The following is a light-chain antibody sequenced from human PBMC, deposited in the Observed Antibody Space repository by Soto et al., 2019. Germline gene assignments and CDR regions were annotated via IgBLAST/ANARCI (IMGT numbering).Light chain of an antibody. CDR1: QSLSSN. Sequence: EIVLRQSPGTLSLSPGERATLSCRASQSLSSNLAWYQQKPGQAPRLLIYGASTRATGIPARFSGSGSGTEFTLTISSLQSEDFAVYYCQQYNNWPPITFGQGTRLENK. CDR2: GAS. J-gene: IGKJ5*01. CDR3: QQYNNWPPIT. V-gene: IGKV3-15*01.